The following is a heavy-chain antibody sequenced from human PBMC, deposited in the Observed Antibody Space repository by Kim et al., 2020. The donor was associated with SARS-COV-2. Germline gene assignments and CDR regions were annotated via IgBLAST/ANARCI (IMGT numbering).Heavy chain of an antibody. CDR1: GFTLRDYA. V-gene: IGHV3-9*01. J-gene: IGHJ4*03. CDR2: IYGDSSGI. CDR3: GKDMQTGGLDV. Sequence: GGSLRLSCAASGFTLRDYAMHWVRQAPGKGLEWVGGIYGDSSGIGNADAAKGRFTISSEKAKNSLYLEMNSLSAEDTGLYYYGKDMQTGGLDVWGHGTLVTVSS. D-gene: IGHD1-1*01.